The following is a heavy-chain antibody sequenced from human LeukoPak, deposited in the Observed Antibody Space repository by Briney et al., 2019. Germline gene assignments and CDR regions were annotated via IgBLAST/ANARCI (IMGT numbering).Heavy chain of an antibody. Sequence: ASVKVSCKTSGYISTTYSIHWVRQAPGQGLEWMGVINPRGDATIYAQKFEGRVTMTSDTSTTTVYMELSSLTSEDTGLYYCARKWSSRDWFDPWGQGTLVTVSS. V-gene: IGHV1-46*01. J-gene: IGHJ5*02. CDR1: GYISTTYS. D-gene: IGHD2-8*01. CDR3: ARKWSSRDWFDP. CDR2: INPRGDAT.